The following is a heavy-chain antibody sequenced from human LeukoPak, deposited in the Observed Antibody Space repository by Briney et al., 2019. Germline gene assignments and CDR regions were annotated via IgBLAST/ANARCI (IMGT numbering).Heavy chain of an antibody. CDR3: AKVGSIVVVPAAKPVYFDY. CDR1: GFTFSSYA. Sequence: PGGSLRLSCAASGFTFSSYAMSWVRQAPGKGLEWVSAISGSGGSTYYADSVKGRFTISRDNSKNTLYLQMNSLRAEDTAVYYCAKVGSIVVVPAAKPVYFDYWGQGTLVTVSS. CDR2: ISGSGGST. J-gene: IGHJ4*02. D-gene: IGHD2-2*01. V-gene: IGHV3-23*01.